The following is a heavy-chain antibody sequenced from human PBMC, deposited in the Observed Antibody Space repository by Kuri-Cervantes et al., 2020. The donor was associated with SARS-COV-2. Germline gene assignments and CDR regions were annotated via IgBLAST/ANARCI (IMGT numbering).Heavy chain of an antibody. J-gene: IGHJ4*02. D-gene: IGHD4-17*01. Sequence: GSLRLSCTVSGGSISSSSYYWGWIRQPPGKGLEWIGSIYYSGRTYYNPSLKSRVTISVDTSKNQFSLKLSSVAAAGTAVYYCAGYGPPRYYFDYWGQGTLVTVSS. V-gene: IGHV4-39*07. CDR2: IYYSGRT. CDR3: AGYGPPRYYFDY. CDR1: GGSISSSSYY.